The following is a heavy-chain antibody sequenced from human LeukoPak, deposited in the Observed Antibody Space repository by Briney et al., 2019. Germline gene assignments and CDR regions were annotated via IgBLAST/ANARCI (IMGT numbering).Heavy chain of an antibody. CDR3: AKDRNYGSGSPVFDY. Sequence: PGGSLRPSCAASAFNFDEYGISWVSQAAGKGLEWVSGISWNSGSLGYADSVKGRFTISRDNAKNSLYLQMNSLRAEDTALYYCAKDRNYGSGSPVFDYWGQGTLVTVSS. V-gene: IGHV3-9*01. CDR1: AFNFDEYG. CDR2: ISWNSGSL. D-gene: IGHD3-10*01. J-gene: IGHJ4*02.